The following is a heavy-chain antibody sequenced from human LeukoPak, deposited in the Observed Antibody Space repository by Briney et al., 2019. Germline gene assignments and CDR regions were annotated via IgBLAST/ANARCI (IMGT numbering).Heavy chain of an antibody. Sequence: SETLSLTCSVSGGSISSSNYYWGWIRQPPGKGLEWIGSIYYSGSTYYNPSLKSRVTISVDTSKNQFSLKLSAVTAADTAVYYCATHRYSEWSRAFDIWGQGTMVTVSS. V-gene: IGHV4-39*01. CDR3: ATHRYSEWSRAFDI. CDR2: IYYSGST. J-gene: IGHJ3*02. D-gene: IGHD3-3*01. CDR1: GGSISSSNYY.